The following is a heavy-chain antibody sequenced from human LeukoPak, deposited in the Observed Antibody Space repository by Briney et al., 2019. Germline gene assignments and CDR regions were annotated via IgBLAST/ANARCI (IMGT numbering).Heavy chain of an antibody. V-gene: IGHV3-64*01. CDR2: ISSNGGST. Sequence: GRSLRLSCAASGFTFSSYAMPWVRQAPGKGLEYVSAISSNGGSTYYANSVKGRFTISRDNSKNTLYLQMGSLRAEDMAVYYCARVGSSYYYGMDVWGQGTTVTVSS. CDR3: ARVGSSYYYGMDV. D-gene: IGHD2-15*01. J-gene: IGHJ6*02. CDR1: GFTFSSYA.